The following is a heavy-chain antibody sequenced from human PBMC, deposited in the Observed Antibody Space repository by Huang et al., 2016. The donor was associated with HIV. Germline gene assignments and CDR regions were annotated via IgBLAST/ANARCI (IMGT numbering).Heavy chain of an antibody. CDR1: GDFISSTNYY. V-gene: IGHV4-39*01. J-gene: IGHJ4*02. CDR2: VYQSGGT. Sequence: QLQLQESGPGQVKPSETLSLTCTVSGDFISSTNYYWGWIRQSPGKGREWVGGVYQSGGTNYNPSLKSRVTLSVDTSRNQFSLRLNSVTAADTAVYYCASQHIGAAATWFWGRGTQVAVSS. CDR3: ASQHIGAAATWF. D-gene: IGHD6-13*01.